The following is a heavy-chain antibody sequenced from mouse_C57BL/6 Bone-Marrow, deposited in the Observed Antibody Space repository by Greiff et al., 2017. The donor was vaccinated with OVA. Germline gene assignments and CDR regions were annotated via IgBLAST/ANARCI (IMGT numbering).Heavy chain of an antibody. V-gene: IGHV1-64*01. D-gene: IGHD2-5*01. CDR1: GYTFTSYW. J-gene: IGHJ3*01. CDR3: ASPSYYSNYRFAY. Sequence: QVQLQQSGAELVKPGASVKLSCKASGYTFTSYWMHWVKQRPGQGLEWIGMIHPNSGSTNYNEKFKSKATLTVDKSSSTAYMQLSSLTSEDSAVYYGASPSYYSNYRFAYWGQGTLVTVSA. CDR2: IHPNSGST.